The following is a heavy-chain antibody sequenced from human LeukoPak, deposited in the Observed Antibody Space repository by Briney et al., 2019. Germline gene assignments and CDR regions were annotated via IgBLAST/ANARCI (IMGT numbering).Heavy chain of an antibody. D-gene: IGHD3-16*01. CDR2: VYYSGTT. CDR1: GXSISTYY. CDR3: ARHNDFTLGGWFDP. J-gene: IGHJ5*02. Sequence: PSETLSLTCTVSGXSISTYYWSWIRQPPGKGLEWIAYVYYSGTTNYNPSLKSRVTISVDASKHQFSLKLNSVTAADTAVYYCARHNDFTLGGWFDPWGQGTLVTVSS. V-gene: IGHV4-59*08.